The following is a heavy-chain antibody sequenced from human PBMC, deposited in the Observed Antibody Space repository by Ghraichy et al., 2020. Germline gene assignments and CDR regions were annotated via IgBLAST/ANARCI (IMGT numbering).Heavy chain of an antibody. CDR2: ISSSSSYI. CDR1: GFTFSSYS. J-gene: IGHJ5*02. D-gene: IGHD2-15*01. CDR3: ARDLGVVVAATRYNWFDP. V-gene: IGHV3-21*01. Sequence: ETLSLTCAASGFTFSSYSMNWVRQAPGKGLEWVSSISSSSSYIYYADSVKGRFTISRDNAKNSLYLQMNSLRAEDTAVYYCARDLGVVVAATRYNWFDPWGQGTLVTVSS.